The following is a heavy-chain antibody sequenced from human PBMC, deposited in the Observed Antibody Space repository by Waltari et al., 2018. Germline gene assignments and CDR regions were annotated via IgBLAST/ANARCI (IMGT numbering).Heavy chain of an antibody. D-gene: IGHD6-13*01. V-gene: IGHV3-23*01. CDR1: GFIFSSYA. J-gene: IGHJ4*02. CDR2: ISYNVGTK. Sequence: EVQLLESGGDLVQPGGSLRLSCTVSGFIFSSYAMTWVRQAPGKGLEWVSGISYNVGTKYYADSVKARFIISRDNSRNTLFLQMNSLRAEDTAVYYCARDQFGLAAVRALLSWGRGTLVTVSS. CDR3: ARDQFGLAAVRALLS.